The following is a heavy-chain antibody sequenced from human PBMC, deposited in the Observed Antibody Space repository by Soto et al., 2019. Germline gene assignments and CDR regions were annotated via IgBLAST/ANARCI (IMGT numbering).Heavy chain of an antibody. CDR1: GFNFSSYA. CDR3: ARDQTDSGGYSDS. CDR2: IWNDGRNE. V-gene: IGHV3-33*01. J-gene: IGHJ4*02. Sequence: QVQLVESGGGVVQPGGSLRLSCERFGFNFSSYAIHWVRQAPGKGMGWVAIIWNDGRNEYYADSVKGRFTISRDNSKNTVYLQVSKLRAEDTAVYFCARDQTDSGGYSDSWGQGTLVTVSS. D-gene: IGHD3-22*01.